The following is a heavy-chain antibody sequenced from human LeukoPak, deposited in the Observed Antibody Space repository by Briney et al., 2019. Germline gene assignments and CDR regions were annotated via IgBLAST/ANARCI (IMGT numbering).Heavy chain of an antibody. CDR2: IYPGDSEA. CDR1: GYSFTSYW. Sequence: GESLKISWKGSGYSFTSYWIGWVRQMPGKDVEWMGIIYPGDSEARYSPSFRGQVTISADKSINTAYLQWSSLKTSDTAMYYCARCKAVAGTINAFDFWGQGTMVTVSS. CDR3: ARCKAVAGTINAFDF. V-gene: IGHV5-51*01. D-gene: IGHD6-19*01. J-gene: IGHJ3*01.